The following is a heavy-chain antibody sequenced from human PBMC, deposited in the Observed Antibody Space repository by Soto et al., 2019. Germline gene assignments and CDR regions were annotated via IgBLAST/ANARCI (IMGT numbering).Heavy chain of an antibody. V-gene: IGHV3-30*18. CDR3: AKEVXGALAGTPPAYYYYGMDV. J-gene: IGHJ6*02. CDR2: ISYDGSKQ. Sequence: QVQLVQSGGDVVQPGRSLRLSCAASGFTFSSHGMHWARQAPGKGLEWVAVISYDGSKQYYGDSVKGRFTISRDNSKNTLYLQMNSLRAEDTAVYFCAKEVXGALAGTPPAYYYYGMDVWGQGTTVTVSS. CDR1: GFTFSSHG. D-gene: IGHD6-19*01.